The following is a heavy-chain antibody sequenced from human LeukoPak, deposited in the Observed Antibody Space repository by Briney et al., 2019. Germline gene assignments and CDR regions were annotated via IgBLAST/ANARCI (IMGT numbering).Heavy chain of an antibody. CDR1: GGSVSSTSYY. CDR2: INYSGST. Sequence: SETLSLTCTVSGGSVSSTSYYWGWIRQPPGKGLEWIGSINYSGSTYYNPSLKSRVTISVDTSKNQFSLKLTALTDADTAVYYCARDGDDYNLFVYWGQGTLVTVSS. V-gene: IGHV4-39*02. CDR3: ARDGDDYNLFVY. J-gene: IGHJ4*02. D-gene: IGHD5-24*01.